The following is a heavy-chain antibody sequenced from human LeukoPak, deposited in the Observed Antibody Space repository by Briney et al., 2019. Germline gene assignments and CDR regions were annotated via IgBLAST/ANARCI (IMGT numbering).Heavy chain of an antibody. CDR1: GRSVSSSSWY. V-gene: IGHV4-39*01. CDR3: PRGRVVPDSMAYYYYFYYMDV. Sequence: SETLSRTCTVSGRSVSSSSWYWSWIRQPPGKGLEWIGSIYYSGSTYYNPSLKSRVTISVDTSKNQFSLKLSSVTAADTAAYYYPRGRVVPDSMAYYYYFYYMDVWGKGTPVTVSS. D-gene: IGHD2-2*01. J-gene: IGHJ6*03. CDR2: IYYSGST.